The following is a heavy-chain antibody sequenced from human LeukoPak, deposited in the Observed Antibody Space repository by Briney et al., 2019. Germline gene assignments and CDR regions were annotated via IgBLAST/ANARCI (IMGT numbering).Heavy chain of an antibody. J-gene: IGHJ3*02. CDR2: ISSSSSYI. D-gene: IGHD3-3*01. CDR3: ARTYYDFWSGPKGGAFDI. V-gene: IGHV3-21*01. CDR1: GFTYSSYS. Sequence: GGSLRLSCAASGFTYSSYSMNWVRQAPGKGLGWVSSISSSSSYIYYADSVKGRFTISRDNAKNSLYLQMNSLRAEDTAVYYCARTYYDFWSGPKGGAFDIWGQGTMVTVSS.